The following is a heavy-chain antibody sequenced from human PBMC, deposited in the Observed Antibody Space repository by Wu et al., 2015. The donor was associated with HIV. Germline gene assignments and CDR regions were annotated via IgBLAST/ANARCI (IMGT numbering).Heavy chain of an antibody. D-gene: IGHD3-9*01. J-gene: IGHJ6*02. Sequence: QVQLVQSGAEVKKPGASVKVSCKASGYTFTSYGISWVRQAPGQGLKWMGWISAYNGNTNYAQNFQGRVAITADESRTTAYMDLSSLRSEDTAVYYCARERYDIMTGRYPREGHYGMDVWGQGP. CDR1: GYTFTSYG. CDR3: ARERYDIMTGRYPREGHYGMDV. V-gene: IGHV1-18*01. CDR2: ISAYNGNT.